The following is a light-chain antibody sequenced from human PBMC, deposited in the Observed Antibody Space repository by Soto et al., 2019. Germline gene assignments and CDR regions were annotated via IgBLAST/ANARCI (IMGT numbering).Light chain of an antibody. V-gene: IGKV1-39*01. J-gene: IGKJ1*01. CDR2: AAD. CDR3: QQSYDMPWT. CDR1: QSITNS. Sequence: DIQMTQSPSSVSASVGDRVTITCRASQSITNSLTWFQQKPGKAPSLLIFAADNLQDGVPSRFSGSGSGRDFSLTISSLQPEDFATYYCQQSYDMPWTFGQGTKVDIK.